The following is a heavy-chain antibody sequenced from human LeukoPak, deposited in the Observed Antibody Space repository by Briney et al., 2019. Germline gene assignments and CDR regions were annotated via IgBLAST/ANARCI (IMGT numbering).Heavy chain of an antibody. CDR1: GYTFTSYG. D-gene: IGHD6-19*01. V-gene: IGHV1-18*01. CDR3: AREASSGWSSVVKPYFDY. Sequence: GASVKVSCKASGYTFTSYGISWVRQAPGQGLEWMGWISAYNGNTNYAQKLQGRVTMTTDTSTSTAYMELRSLRSDDTAVYYCAREASSGWSSVVKPYFDYWGQGTLATVSS. CDR2: ISAYNGNT. J-gene: IGHJ4*02.